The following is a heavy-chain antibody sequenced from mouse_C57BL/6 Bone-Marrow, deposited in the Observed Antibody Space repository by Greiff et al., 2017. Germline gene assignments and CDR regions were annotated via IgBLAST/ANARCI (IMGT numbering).Heavy chain of an antibody. V-gene: IGHV1-26*01. CDR1: GYTFTDYY. CDR3: APTYSNYDWYFDV. CDR2: INPNNGGT. Sequence: EVQLQQSGPELVKPGASVKISCKASGYTFTDYYMNWVKQSHGKSLEWIGDINPNNGGTSYNQKFKGKATLTVDKSSSTAYMELRSLTSEDSAVYYCAPTYSNYDWYFDVWGTGTTVTVSS. D-gene: IGHD2-5*01. J-gene: IGHJ1*03.